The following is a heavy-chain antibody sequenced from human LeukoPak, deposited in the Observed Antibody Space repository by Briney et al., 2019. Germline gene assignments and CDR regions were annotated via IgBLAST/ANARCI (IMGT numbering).Heavy chain of an antibody. CDR1: GSTFSSYW. CDR2: IKQDGSEK. D-gene: IGHD3-10*01. CDR3: ARDRGDGSGSYYKSYYYYYMDV. J-gene: IGHJ6*03. Sequence: QPGGSLRLSCAASGSTFSSYWMSWVRQAPGKGLEWVANIKQDGSEKYYVDSVKGRFTISRDNAKNSLYLQMNSLRAEDTAVYYCARDRGDGSGSYYKSYYYYYMDVWGKGTTVTVSS. V-gene: IGHV3-7*01.